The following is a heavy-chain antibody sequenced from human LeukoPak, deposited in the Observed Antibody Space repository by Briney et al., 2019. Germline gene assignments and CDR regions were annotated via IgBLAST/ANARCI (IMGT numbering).Heavy chain of an antibody. CDR3: TTGMTKYSSGLDY. D-gene: IGHD6-19*01. Sequence: GGSLRLSCAASGFTFSNAWMSWVRQAPGKGLEWVGRIKSKTDGGATDYAAPVKGRFTISRDDSKNTVYLQMNSLKTEDTAVYYCTTGMTKYSSGLDYWGQGTLVTVSS. CDR1: GFTFSNAW. V-gene: IGHV3-15*01. CDR2: IKSKTDGGAT. J-gene: IGHJ4*02.